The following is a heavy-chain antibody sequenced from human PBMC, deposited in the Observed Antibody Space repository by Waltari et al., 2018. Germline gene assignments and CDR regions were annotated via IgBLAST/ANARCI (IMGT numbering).Heavy chain of an antibody. CDR1: GFTFSSYW. J-gene: IGHJ4*02. Sequence: EVQQGESGGGLVQPGRTMIGSGAACGFTFSSYWMPWVRQAPGKGLEWVANIKQDGSDKNYMDSVKGRFTIARDDARNSLFLQMNSLGVEDTAVYYCARPRADYWGQGTLVTVSS. CDR3: ARPRADY. CDR2: IKQDGSDK. V-gene: IGHV3-7*01.